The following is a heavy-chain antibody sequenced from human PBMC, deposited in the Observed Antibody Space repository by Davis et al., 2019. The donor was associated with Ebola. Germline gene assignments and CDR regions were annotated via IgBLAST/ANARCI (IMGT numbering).Heavy chain of an antibody. V-gene: IGHV1-3*01. CDR1: GYTFSAYA. D-gene: IGHD3-22*01. CDR3: AREMIGGAGRFDS. Sequence: AASVKVSCKASGYTFSAYAMHWVRQAPGQRLEWMGWIDGDHGNTKYSEKFQGRVTITRDTFATTAYMELSSLSSEDTAVYYCAREMIGGAGRFDSWGLGTLVTVSS. CDR2: IDGDHGNT. J-gene: IGHJ5*01.